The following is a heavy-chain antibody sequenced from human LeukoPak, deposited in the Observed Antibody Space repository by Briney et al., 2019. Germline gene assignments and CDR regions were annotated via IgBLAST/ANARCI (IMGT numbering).Heavy chain of an antibody. CDR1: GFPFSSYE. J-gene: IGHJ6*02. V-gene: IGHV3-48*03. Sequence: PGGSLRLSCSASGFPFSSYEMNWVRQAPGKGLEWVSYISSSGSTIYYADSVKGRFTISRDNAKNSLYLQMNSLRAEDTAVYYCARMTTVTYAYYGMDGWGQGTTVTVS. CDR2: ISSSGSTI. CDR3: ARMTTVTYAYYGMDG. D-gene: IGHD4-11*01.